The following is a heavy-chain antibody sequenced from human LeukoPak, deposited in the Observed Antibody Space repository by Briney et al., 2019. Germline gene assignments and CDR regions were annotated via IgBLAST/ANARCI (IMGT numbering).Heavy chain of an antibody. Sequence: SVKDSCKASGGTFSSYAISWVRQAPGQGLEWMGVIIPIFGTANYAQKFQGRVTITADKSTSTAYMELSSLRSEDTAVYYCAREGVDIVATYFDYWGQGTLVTVSS. V-gene: IGHV1-69*06. CDR2: IIPIFGTA. J-gene: IGHJ4*02. CDR3: AREGVDIVATYFDY. CDR1: GGTFSSYA. D-gene: IGHD5-12*01.